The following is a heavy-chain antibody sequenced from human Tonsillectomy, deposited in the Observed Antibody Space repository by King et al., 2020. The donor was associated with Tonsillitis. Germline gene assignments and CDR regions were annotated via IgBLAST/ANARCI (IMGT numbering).Heavy chain of an antibody. Sequence: VQLVESGGGVVQXGRSLXXSCEASGFTFSXXPFHWVRQAPGXXLEWVALISNDASEKYXSXXVXGRXTXSRDNXKXXXXXXXNSXRTADTAVYYCAXXXXXXXXXXXXGXXXXXXXXXAXXXXXXVXXLAPSXXXXSGGTAALGCLVKXYF. CDR3: AXXXXXXXXXXXXGXXXXXXXXXAXXXXXXVXXLAPSXXXXSGGTAALGCLVKXYF. CDR1: GFTFSXXP. CDR2: ISNDASEK. J-gene: IGHJ1*01. V-gene: IGHV3-30*04.